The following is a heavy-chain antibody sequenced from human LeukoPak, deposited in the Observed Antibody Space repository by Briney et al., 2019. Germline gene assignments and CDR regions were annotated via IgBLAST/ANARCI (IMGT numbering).Heavy chain of an antibody. Sequence: GGSLRLSCAASGFTFSSYSMNWVRQAPGKGLEWVSSISSSSSYIYYADSVKGRFTISRDNAKNSLYLQMSSLRAEDSAMYYCATYRHLPYWGQGILVTVSS. J-gene: IGHJ4*02. V-gene: IGHV3-21*01. D-gene: IGHD2-2*02. CDR2: ISSSSSYI. CDR1: GFTFSSYS. CDR3: ATYRHLPY.